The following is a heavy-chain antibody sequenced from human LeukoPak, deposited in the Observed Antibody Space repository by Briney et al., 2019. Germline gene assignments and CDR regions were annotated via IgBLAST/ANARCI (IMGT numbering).Heavy chain of an antibody. D-gene: IGHD5-24*01. J-gene: IGHJ4*02. CDR2: INPDGSQK. CDR1: GFTFSGSW. Sequence: PGGSLRLSCAASGFTFSGSWMNWVRQAPGKGLEWVANINPDGSQKRFVDSVMGRFTMSRDNAKNSLYLQMNSLRVEDTAGVYCAAWTDRGYNFWGQGTLVTVSS. V-gene: IGHV3-7*01. CDR3: AAWTDRGYNF.